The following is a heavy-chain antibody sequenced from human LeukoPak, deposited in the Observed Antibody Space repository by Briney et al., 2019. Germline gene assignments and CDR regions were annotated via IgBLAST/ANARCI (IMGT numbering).Heavy chain of an antibody. CDR3: ARANRGWYLVYYYYMDV. V-gene: IGHV4-59*01. Sequence: SGTLSLTCTVSGGSISSYYWSWIRQPPGKGLEWIGYIYYSGSTNYNPSLKSRVTISVDTSKNQFSLKLSSVTAADTAVYYCARANRGWYLVYYYYMDVWGKGTTVTVSS. CDR1: GGSISSYY. J-gene: IGHJ6*03. D-gene: IGHD6-19*01. CDR2: IYYSGST.